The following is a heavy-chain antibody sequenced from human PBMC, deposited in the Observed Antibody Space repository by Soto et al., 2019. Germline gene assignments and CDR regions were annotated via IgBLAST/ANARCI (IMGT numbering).Heavy chain of an antibody. D-gene: IGHD2-21*02. Sequence: GESLKISCKGSGYSFTSYWIGWVRQMPGKGLEWMGIIYPGDSDTRYSPSFQGQVTISADKSISTAYLQWSSLKASDTAMYYCARFPLNCGGDCYHVDGYGMDVWGQGPTVTVSS. J-gene: IGHJ6*02. V-gene: IGHV5-51*01. CDR1: GYSFTSYW. CDR2: IYPGDSDT. CDR3: ARFPLNCGGDCYHVDGYGMDV.